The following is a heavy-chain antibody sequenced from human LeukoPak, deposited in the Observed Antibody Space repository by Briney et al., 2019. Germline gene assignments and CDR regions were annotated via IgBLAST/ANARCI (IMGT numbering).Heavy chain of an antibody. CDR1: GFCFSVYL. CDR2: INEDGTSA. J-gene: IGHJ4*02. D-gene: IGHD5-18*01. Sequence: GGSLRLSCAASGFCFSVYLMHWVRQAPGKGLVWVAHINEDGTSASHAASVKGRFTISRDNAKNTLYLQMNSLTVEDTAVYYCARVPTNSYGFGQWGQGSLVTVSS. CDR3: ARVPTNSYGFGQ. V-gene: IGHV3-74*01.